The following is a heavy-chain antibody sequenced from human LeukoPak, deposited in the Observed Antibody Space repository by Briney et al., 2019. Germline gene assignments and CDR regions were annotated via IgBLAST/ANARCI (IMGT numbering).Heavy chain of an antibody. Sequence: PSETLSLTCTVSGGSISSSNYYWGWIRQPPGKGLEWIGSIYYSGSTYYNPSLKSRVTMSVDTSKNQFSLKLSSVTAADTAVYYCARGSRLAVDYWGQGTLVTVSS. CDR1: GGSISSSNYY. J-gene: IGHJ4*02. V-gene: IGHV4-39*07. D-gene: IGHD6-19*01. CDR2: IYYSGST. CDR3: ARGSRLAVDY.